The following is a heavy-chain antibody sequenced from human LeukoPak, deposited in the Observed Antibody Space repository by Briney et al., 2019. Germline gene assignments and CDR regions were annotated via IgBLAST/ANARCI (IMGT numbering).Heavy chain of an antibody. Sequence: PGGSLRLSCAASGFXFSSYGIHWVRQAPGKGLEWVAVISYDGSNKYYADSVQGRFTISRDNSKNTLYLQMNSLRAEDTAVYYCAKAEGGYYYYGMDVWGQGTTVTVSS. J-gene: IGHJ6*02. CDR1: GFXFSSYG. CDR2: ISYDGSNK. V-gene: IGHV3-30*18. D-gene: IGHD1-14*01. CDR3: AKAEGGYYYYGMDV.